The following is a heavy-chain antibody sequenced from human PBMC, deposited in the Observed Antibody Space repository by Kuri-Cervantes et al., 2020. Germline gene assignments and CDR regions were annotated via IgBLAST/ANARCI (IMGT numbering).Heavy chain of an antibody. CDR1: GFTFSGYG. J-gene: IGHJ5*02. CDR3: AKARDYGDYLNSFDP. Sequence: LSLTCAASGFTFSGYGMHWVRQAPGKGLEWVAVIWYDGSNKYYADSVKGRFTISRDNSKNTLYLQMNSLRAEDTAVYYCAKARDYGDYLNSFDPWGQGTLVTVSS. CDR2: IWYDGSNK. V-gene: IGHV3-33*08. D-gene: IGHD4-17*01.